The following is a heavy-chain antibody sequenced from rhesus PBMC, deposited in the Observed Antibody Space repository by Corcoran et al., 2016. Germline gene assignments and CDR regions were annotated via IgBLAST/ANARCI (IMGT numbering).Heavy chain of an antibody. CDR2: IYSSGRT. J-gene: IGHJ5-1*01. D-gene: IGHD1-1-1*01. V-gene: IGHV4S11*01. CDR3: ALRYEV. CDR1: GGSIRSNY. Sequence: QVQLQESGPGLVKPSETLSLTCAVSGGSIRSNYWSWIRQAPGRGLEGIGYIYSSGRTYYNPSLKSRVTLSVDTSKNQFALKLTSVTAADTAVDYCALRYEVWGPGVLVTVAS.